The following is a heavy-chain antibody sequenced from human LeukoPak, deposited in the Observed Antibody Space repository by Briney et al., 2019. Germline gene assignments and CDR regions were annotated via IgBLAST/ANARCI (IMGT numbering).Heavy chain of an antibody. D-gene: IGHD3-22*01. V-gene: IGHV3-30*18. J-gene: IGHJ4*02. Sequence: GRSLRLSCAASGFTFSNYDMHWVRQAPGKGLEWVAVISYDGTNKYYADSVKGRFTISRDNSKNTLYLQMSSLRAEDTAVYYCVKGLRYYDSSDTFDYWGQGTLVTVSS. CDR2: ISYDGTNK. CDR1: GFTFSNYD. CDR3: VKGLRYYDSSDTFDY.